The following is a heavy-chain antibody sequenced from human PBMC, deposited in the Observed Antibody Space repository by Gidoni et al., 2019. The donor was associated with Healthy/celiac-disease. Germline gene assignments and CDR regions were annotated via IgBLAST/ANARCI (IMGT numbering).Heavy chain of an antibody. J-gene: IGHJ3*02. V-gene: IGHV5-10-1*01. D-gene: IGHD3-10*01. CDR3: ARHVPITMFRGVIKPPDAFDI. Sequence: EVQLVQSGAEVKKPGESLRISCTGSGYSFTSYWISWVRQMPGKGLEWMGRIDPSDSYTNYSPSVQGHVTISADKSISTAYLQWSSLKASDTAMYYCARHVPITMFRGVIKPPDAFDIWGQGTMVTVSS. CDR1: GYSFTSYW. CDR2: IDPSDSYT.